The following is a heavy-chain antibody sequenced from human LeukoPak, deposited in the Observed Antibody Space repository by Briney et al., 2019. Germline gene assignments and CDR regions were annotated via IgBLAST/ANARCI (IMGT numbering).Heavy chain of an antibody. V-gene: IGHV3-30*02. J-gene: IGHJ4*02. CDR2: IRYDGSNK. CDR3: AKDSSNWSFDY. CDR1: GFTVSSNH. D-gene: IGHD6-13*01. Sequence: PGGSLRLSCAVSGFTVSSNHMSWVRQAPGKGLEWVAFIRYDGSNKYYIDSVEGRFIISRDSSQNTLYLQMSSLRAEDTAVYYCAKDSSNWSFDYWGQGTLVTVSS.